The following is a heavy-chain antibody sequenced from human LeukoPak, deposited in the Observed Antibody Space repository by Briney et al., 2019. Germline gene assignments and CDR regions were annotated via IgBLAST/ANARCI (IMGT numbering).Heavy chain of an antibody. V-gene: IGHV4-59*01. Sequence: PSETLSLTCTVSGRSISSYYGSWIRQPPGKGLEWIGYIYYSGSTNYNPSLKSRVTISVDTSKNQLSMKLSSVTAADTAVYYCARGDGYCSSTSCLLHFDYWGQGTLVTVSS. CDR1: GRSISSYY. CDR2: IYYSGST. CDR3: ARGDGYCSSTSCLLHFDY. J-gene: IGHJ4*02. D-gene: IGHD2-2*01.